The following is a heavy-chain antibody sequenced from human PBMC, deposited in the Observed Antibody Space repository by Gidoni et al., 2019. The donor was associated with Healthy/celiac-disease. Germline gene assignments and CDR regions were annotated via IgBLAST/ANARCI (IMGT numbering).Heavy chain of an antibody. CDR3: AKAISSTTTMATPFDY. V-gene: IGHV3-9*01. D-gene: IGHD4-17*01. J-gene: IGHJ4*02. CDR1: GFTFDAYA. CDR2: ISWNSGSI. Sequence: EVQLVESGGGLVQPGRSLRLSCAASGFTFDAYAMHWVRQAPGKGLEWVSGISWNSGSIGYADSVKGRFTISRDNAKNSLYLQMNSLRAEDTALYYCAKAISSTTTMATPFDYWGQGTLVTVSS.